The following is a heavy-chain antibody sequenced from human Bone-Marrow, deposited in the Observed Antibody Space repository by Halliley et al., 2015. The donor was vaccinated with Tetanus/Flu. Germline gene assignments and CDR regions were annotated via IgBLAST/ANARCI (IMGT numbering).Heavy chain of an antibody. CDR2: IYYRGNN. J-gene: IGHJ4*02. Sequence: TLSLTCTVSGGSVSSGSYYWSWVRQPPGKGLEWIGYIYYRGNNNYNPSLKSRVTMSVDTSKNQFSLQLSSVTAADTAVYYCARVVHYYDISSYYGSRFPFDYWGQGSLVTVSS. V-gene: IGHV4-61*01. CDR1: GGSVSSGSYY. D-gene: IGHD3-22*01. CDR3: ARVVHYYDISSYYGSRFPFDY.